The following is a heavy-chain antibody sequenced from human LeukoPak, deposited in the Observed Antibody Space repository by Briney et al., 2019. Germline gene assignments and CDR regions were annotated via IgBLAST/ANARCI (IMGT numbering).Heavy chain of an antibody. CDR2: VSYDGGSK. J-gene: IGHJ4*02. D-gene: IGHD6-13*01. Sequence: GGSLRLSCAASGFAFSSYAMHWVRQGPGKGQEWVALVSYDGGSKYYADSVKGRFTISRDNSKNTLYLQMNSLRAEDTAVYYCARGTLAAAEIDYWGQGTLVTVSS. V-gene: IGHV3-30*14. CDR1: GFAFSSYA. CDR3: ARGTLAAAEIDY.